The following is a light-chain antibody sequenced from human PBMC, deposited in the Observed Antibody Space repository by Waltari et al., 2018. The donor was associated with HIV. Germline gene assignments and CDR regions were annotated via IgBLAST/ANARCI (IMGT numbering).Light chain of an antibody. Sequence: QSVLTQPPSASGTPGQRVTISCSGGSSNVGSNNVHWYQQLPGEAPKLLIYFNNQRPSGVPDRFSVSKSGTSASLAISGLQSEDEADYYCAARDDSRHGVVFGGGTKVTVL. V-gene: IGLV1-44*01. CDR3: AARDDSRHGVV. CDR1: SSNVGSNN. J-gene: IGLJ3*02. CDR2: FNN.